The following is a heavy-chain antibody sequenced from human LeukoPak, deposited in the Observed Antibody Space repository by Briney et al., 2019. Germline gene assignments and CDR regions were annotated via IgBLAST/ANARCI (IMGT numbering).Heavy chain of an antibody. CDR3: ARVGIPEAGYSEPFDY. D-gene: IGHD6-19*01. Sequence: ASVEVSCKASGYTFTSYYMHWVRQAPGQGLEWMGIINPSGGSTSYAQKFQGRVTMTRDTSTSTVYMELSSLRSEDTAVYYCARVGIPEAGYSEPFDYWGQGTLVTVSS. J-gene: IGHJ4*02. CDR1: GYTFTSYY. V-gene: IGHV1-46*01. CDR2: INPSGGST.